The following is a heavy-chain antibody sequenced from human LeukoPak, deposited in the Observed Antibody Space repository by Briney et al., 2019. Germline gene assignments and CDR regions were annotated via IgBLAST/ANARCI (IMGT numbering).Heavy chain of an antibody. CDR2: ISSSSSYI. V-gene: IGHV3-21*01. Sequence: GGSLRLSCAASGFTFSSYSMNWVRQAPGKGLEWVSSISSSSSYIYYADSVKGRFTISRDNAKNSLYLQMNSLRAEDTAVYYCAKGPGGAAEGYYYYMDVWGKGTTVTVSS. J-gene: IGHJ6*03. CDR1: GFTFSSYS. D-gene: IGHD6-13*01. CDR3: AKGPGGAAEGYYYYMDV.